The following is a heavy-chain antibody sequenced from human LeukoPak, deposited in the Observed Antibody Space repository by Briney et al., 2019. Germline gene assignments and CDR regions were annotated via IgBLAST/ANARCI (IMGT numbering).Heavy chain of an antibody. J-gene: IGHJ4*02. D-gene: IGHD3-22*01. CDR1: GITFSTYW. CDR3: ARARDYYDTSGYPEGFDY. V-gene: IGHV3-74*01. CDR2: INSDGSTT. Sequence: GGSLRLSCAASGITFSTYWMHWVRQAPGKGLVWVSRINSDGSTTSYVDSVEGRFTISRDNAKNTLYLQMNSLRAEDTAVYFCARARDYYDTSGYPEGFDYWGQGILVTVSS.